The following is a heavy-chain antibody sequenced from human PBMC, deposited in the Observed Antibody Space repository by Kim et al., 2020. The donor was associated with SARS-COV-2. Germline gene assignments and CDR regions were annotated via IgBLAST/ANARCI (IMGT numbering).Heavy chain of an antibody. CDR1: GFTFSSYE. V-gene: IGHV3-48*03. CDR2: ISSSGSTI. D-gene: IGHD3-10*01. CDR3: ARSGGTLGYYYGSGGPFDI. Sequence: GSLRLSCAASGFTFSSYEMNWVRQAPGKGLEWVSYISSSGSTIYYADSVKGRFTISRDNAKNSLYLQMNSLRAEDTAVYYCARSGGTLGYYYGSGGPFDIWGQGTMVTVSS. J-gene: IGHJ3*02.